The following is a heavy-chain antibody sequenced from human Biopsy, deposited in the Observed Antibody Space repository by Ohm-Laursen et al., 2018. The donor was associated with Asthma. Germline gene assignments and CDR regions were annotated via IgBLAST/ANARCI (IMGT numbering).Heavy chain of an antibody. D-gene: IGHD5-12*01. CDR2: LIPVLGTP. CDR1: GDSFSNYA. Sequence: GSSVKVSCKASGDSFSNYAISWVRQAPGQGLEWKGGLIPVLGTPDHAQMFEGRVTITADESTSTAYMELSSLSSEDTAVYYCARGYSGSDRIVYYYSGLEVWGQGTTVTVSS. J-gene: IGHJ6*02. V-gene: IGHV1-69*01. CDR3: ARGYSGSDRIVYYYSGLEV.